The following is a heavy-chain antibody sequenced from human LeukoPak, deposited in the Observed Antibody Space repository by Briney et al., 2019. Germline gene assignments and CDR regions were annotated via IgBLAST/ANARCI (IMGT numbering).Heavy chain of an antibody. CDR2: TYYRSKWRN. D-gene: IGHD3-22*01. Sequence: SQTLSLTCAISGDSVSSNSASWNWIRQSPSRGLEWLGRTYYRSKWRNDYAVSVKSRITISPDTSKNQFSLQLNSVTPEDTAVYYCAKNYPRFSDYYDSSGYHTGFDYWGQGTLVTVSS. J-gene: IGHJ4*02. CDR3: AKNYPRFSDYYDSSGYHTGFDY. CDR1: GDSVSSNSAS. V-gene: IGHV6-1*01.